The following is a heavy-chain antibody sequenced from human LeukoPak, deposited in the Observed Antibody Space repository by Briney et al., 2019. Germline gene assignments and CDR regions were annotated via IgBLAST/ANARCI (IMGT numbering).Heavy chain of an antibody. D-gene: IGHD3-22*01. CDR1: GGSISSGSYY. CDR2: IYTSGST. J-gene: IGHJ4*02. Sequence: SETLSLTCTVSGGSISSGSYYWNWIRQPAGKGLEWIGRIYTSGSTNYNPSLKSRVTISVDTSKNQFSLKLSSVTAADTALYYCARDQYYYDSSGYYIYYFDYWGQGTLVTVSS. CDR3: ARDQYYYDSSGYYIYYFDY. V-gene: IGHV4-61*02.